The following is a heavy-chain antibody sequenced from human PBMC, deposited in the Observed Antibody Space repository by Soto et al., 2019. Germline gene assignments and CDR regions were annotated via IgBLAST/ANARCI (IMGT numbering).Heavy chain of an antibody. CDR3: AADPYDSSGYYPWYFDY. CDR2: IVVGSGNT. V-gene: IGHV1-58*01. CDR1: GFTFTSSA. Sequence: GASVKVSCKASGFTFTSSAVQWVRQARGQRLEWIGWIVVGSGNTNYAQKFQERVTITRYMSTSTAYMELSSLRSEDTAVYYCAADPYDSSGYYPWYFDYWGQGTLVTVSS. J-gene: IGHJ4*02. D-gene: IGHD3-22*01.